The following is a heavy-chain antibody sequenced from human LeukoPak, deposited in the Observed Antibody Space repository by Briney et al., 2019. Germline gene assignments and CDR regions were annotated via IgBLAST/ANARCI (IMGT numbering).Heavy chain of an antibody. CDR2: FYSGGST. Sequence: GGSLRLSCAASGFTVSGNYLSWVRQAPGKGLEWVSVFYSGGSTYYAESVKGRFTISRDNSKNALYLQMNSLRAEDTAVYYCARYYDSSGYTPGAFDIWGQGTMVTVSS. J-gene: IGHJ3*02. D-gene: IGHD3-22*01. V-gene: IGHV3-53*01. CDR1: GFTVSGNY. CDR3: ARYYDSSGYTPGAFDI.